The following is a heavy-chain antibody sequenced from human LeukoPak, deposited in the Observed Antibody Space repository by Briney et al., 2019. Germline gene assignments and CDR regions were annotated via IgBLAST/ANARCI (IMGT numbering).Heavy chain of an antibody. J-gene: IGHJ4*02. CDR1: GFIYTNYF. Sequence: GGSLRLSCATSGFIYTNYFMSWVRQAPGKGLEWVASIKHDGSEKYYVDSVRGRFTISRDNTMNSLYLQMSSLRAEDTAVYYCATDRGWRTSGYYLYYFEYWGQGTLVTFSS. D-gene: IGHD3-3*01. CDR2: IKHDGSEK. CDR3: ATDRGWRTSGYYLYYFEY. V-gene: IGHV3-7*01.